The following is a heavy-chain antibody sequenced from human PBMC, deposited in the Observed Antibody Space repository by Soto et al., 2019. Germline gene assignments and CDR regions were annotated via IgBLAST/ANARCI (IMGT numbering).Heavy chain of an antibody. D-gene: IGHD5-12*01. CDR2: IYYSGST. CDR3: ARARVRVNIVATDNWFDP. V-gene: IGHV4-31*03. J-gene: IGHJ5*02. CDR1: GGSISSGGYY. Sequence: PSETLSLTCTVSGGSISSGGYYWSWIRQHPGKGLEWIGYIYYSGSTYYNPSLKSRVTISVDASKDQCCRKLSSVTASDTAVYYCARARVRVNIVATDNWFDPWGQGTRVTVAS.